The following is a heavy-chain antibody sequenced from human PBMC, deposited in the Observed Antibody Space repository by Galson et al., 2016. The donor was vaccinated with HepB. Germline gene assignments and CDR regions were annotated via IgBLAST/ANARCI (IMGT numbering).Heavy chain of an antibody. V-gene: IGHV2-5*01. CDR2: IYSNDDK. CDR1: GFSLSTSGVG. CDR3: AHGSGWGFDP. D-gene: IGHD1-14*01. Sequence: PALVKPTQTLTLTCSFPGFSLSTSGVGVGWMRQPPGKPLEWLALIYSNDDKSYSPSLKNRLTITKDTSNNQVVLTLANVDPVDTGTYFCAHGSGWGFDPWGQGTLVTVSP. J-gene: IGHJ5*02.